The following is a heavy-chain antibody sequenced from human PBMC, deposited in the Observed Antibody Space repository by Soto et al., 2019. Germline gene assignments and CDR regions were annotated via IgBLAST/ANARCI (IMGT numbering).Heavy chain of an antibody. CDR1: GGSISSDGYY. J-gene: IGHJ4*02. CDR2: IYYTGST. V-gene: IGHV4-31*03. CDR3: ARFSSRAYLLSDY. D-gene: IGHD2-15*01. Sequence: SETLSLTCTVSGGSISSDGYYWSWIRQHPGKGLEWIGHIYYTGSTTYNPSLKRRLTMSVDTSKNQFSLKLTSVTAADTAVYYCARFSSRAYLLSDYWGQGTLVTVSS.